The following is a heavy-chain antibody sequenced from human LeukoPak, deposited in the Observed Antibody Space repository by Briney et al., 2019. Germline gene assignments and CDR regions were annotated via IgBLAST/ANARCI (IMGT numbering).Heavy chain of an antibody. D-gene: IGHD2-8*02. CDR1: GFSFSDYY. Sequence: GGSLRLSCTASGFSFSDYYMSWIRQAPGKGLEWISYISSRSTYISDADSVKGRSTISRDNAKNLLFLQMNRLRVEDTALYYCARGGTGAFDYWGQGILVTVSS. V-gene: IGHV3-11*06. CDR3: ARGGTGAFDY. J-gene: IGHJ4*02. CDR2: ISSRSTYI.